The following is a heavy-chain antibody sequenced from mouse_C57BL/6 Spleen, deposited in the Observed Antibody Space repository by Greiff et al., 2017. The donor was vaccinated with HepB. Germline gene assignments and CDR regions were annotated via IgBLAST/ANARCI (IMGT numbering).Heavy chain of an antibody. CDR3: ARGAGSNPRLIAY. CDR2: IDPSDSET. Sequence: VQLQQPGAELVRPGSSVKLSCKASGYTFTSYWMHWVKQRPIQGLEWIGNIDPSDSETHYNQKFKDKATLTVDKSSSTAYMQLSSLTSEDSAVYYCARGAGSNPRLIAYWGQGTLVTVSA. CDR1: GYTFTSYW. D-gene: IGHD3-2*02. J-gene: IGHJ3*01. V-gene: IGHV1-52*01.